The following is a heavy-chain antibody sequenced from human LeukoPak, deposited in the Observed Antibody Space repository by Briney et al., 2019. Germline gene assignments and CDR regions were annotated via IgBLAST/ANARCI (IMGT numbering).Heavy chain of an antibody. J-gene: IGHJ4*02. Sequence: SETLSLTCTVSGGSISSSSYYWGWIRQPPGKGLEWIGSIYHSGSTYYNPSLKSRVTISVDTSKNQFSLKLSSVTAADTAVYYCARGYNFWSGYYSYWGQGTLVTVSS. D-gene: IGHD3-3*01. CDR1: GGSISSSSYY. V-gene: IGHV4-39*07. CDR2: IYHSGST. CDR3: ARGYNFWSGYYSY.